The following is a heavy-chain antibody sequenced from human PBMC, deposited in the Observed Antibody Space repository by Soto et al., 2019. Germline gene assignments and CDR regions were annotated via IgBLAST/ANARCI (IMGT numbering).Heavy chain of an antibody. CDR1: GGSISSGGYY. CDR3: ARVPTVTGVYYFDY. Sequence: QVQLQESGPGLVKPSQTLSLTCTVSGGSISSGGYYWSWIRQHPGKGLEWIGYIYYSGSTYYNPSLKSRLTISVDTSKNQFSRKLSSVTAADTAVYYCARVPTVTGVYYFDYWGQGTLVTGSS. CDR2: IYYSGST. D-gene: IGHD4-17*01. J-gene: IGHJ4*02. V-gene: IGHV4-31*03.